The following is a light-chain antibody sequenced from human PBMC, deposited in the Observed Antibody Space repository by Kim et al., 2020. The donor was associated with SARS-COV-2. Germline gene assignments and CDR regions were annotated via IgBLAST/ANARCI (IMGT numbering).Light chain of an antibody. Sequence: PGERATLSCRASQSVSSSLAWYQHKPGQTPRLLIYDASNRATGVPARFSGSGSETDFTLTIGSLEPEDFAIYSCQHFHSWPITFGQGTRLEI. CDR1: QSVSSS. V-gene: IGKV3-11*01. CDR2: DAS. CDR3: QHFHSWPIT. J-gene: IGKJ5*01.